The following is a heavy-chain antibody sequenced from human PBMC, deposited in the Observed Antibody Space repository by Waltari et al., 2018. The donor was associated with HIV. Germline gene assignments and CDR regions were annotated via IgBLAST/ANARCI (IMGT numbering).Heavy chain of an antibody. V-gene: IGHV4-30-2*01. J-gene: IGHJ3*01. CDR2: IYDSGST. CDR3: ARAVPPISHNYYRPIMPNTCDV. Sequence: QLHLQESASGLVKPSQTLSLTCAVSGGSVSSGAYSWTWVRQPPGKGLEWIGYIYDSGSTFYNPALRSRVTISVDRSKNKFSLNLRSVTAADTGTYYCARAVPPISHNYYRPIMPNTCDVWGQGTMVFVSS. D-gene: IGHD3-10*01. CDR1: GGSVSSGAYS.